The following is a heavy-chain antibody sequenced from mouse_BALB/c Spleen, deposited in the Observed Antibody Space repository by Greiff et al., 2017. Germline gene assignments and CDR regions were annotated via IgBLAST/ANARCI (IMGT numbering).Heavy chain of an antibody. CDR3: AKIYYYAMDY. CDR1: GFSFTSYG. CDR2: IWSGGST. J-gene: IGHJ4*01. Sequence: VQLQQSGPGLVQPSQCLSITCTASGFSFTSYGVHWVRQSPGKGLEWLGVIWSGGSTDYYAAFITRLSISKDNSKSQVFYKMNSLQANDTAIYCGAKIYYYAMDYWGQGTSVTVSS. V-gene: IGHV2-2*02.